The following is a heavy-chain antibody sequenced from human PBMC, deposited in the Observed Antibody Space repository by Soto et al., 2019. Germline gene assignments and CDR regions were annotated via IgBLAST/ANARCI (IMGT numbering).Heavy chain of an antibody. V-gene: IGHV3-7*03. Sequence: GSLRLSCAASGFTFSSYWMSWVRQAPGKGLEWVANIKQDGSEKYYVDSVKGRFTISRDNAKNSLYLQMNSLRAEDTAVYYCARAYYYDSSESLDYWGQGTLVTVSS. CDR3: ARAYYYDSSESLDY. D-gene: IGHD3-22*01. CDR1: GFTFSSYW. CDR2: IKQDGSEK. J-gene: IGHJ4*02.